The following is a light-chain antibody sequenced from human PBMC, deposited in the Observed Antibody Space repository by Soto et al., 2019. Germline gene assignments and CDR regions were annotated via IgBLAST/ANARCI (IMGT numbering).Light chain of an antibody. Sequence: DIQLIQSPSSLSASVGDRVTITCRANEKMTRYLNWYQQKPGKAPKLLIYAASNLQSGVPSRFSGSGSGADFSLTISRLQPEDFATYYCQQSYDTPRTFGQGTKVDIK. CDR2: AAS. CDR1: EKMTRY. V-gene: IGKV1-39*01. CDR3: QQSYDTPRT. J-gene: IGKJ1*01.